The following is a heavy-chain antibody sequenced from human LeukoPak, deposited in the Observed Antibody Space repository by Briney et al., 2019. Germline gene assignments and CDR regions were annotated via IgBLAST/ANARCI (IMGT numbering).Heavy chain of an antibody. CDR1: GFTFSSYG. CDR3: AREAVQTLGLGTDV. CDR2: IWYDGSNK. J-gene: IGHJ6*02. V-gene: IGHV3-33*01. Sequence: PGRSLRLSCAASGFTFSSYGMHWVRQAPGKGLEWVAVIWYDGSNKYYADSVKGRFTISRDNSKNTLYLQMNSLRAEDTAVYYCAREAVQTLGLGTDVWGQGTTVTVSS. D-gene: IGHD7-27*01.